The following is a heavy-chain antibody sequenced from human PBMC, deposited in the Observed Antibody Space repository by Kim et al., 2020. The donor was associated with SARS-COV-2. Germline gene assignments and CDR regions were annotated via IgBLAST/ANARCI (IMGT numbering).Heavy chain of an antibody. Sequence: GESLKISCKGSGYSFTSYWIGWVRQMPGKGLEWMGIIYPGDSDTRYSPSFQGQVTISADKSISTAYLQWSSLKASDTAMYYCARGSQWELLHNWVDPWGQGTLVTVSS. V-gene: IGHV5-51*01. CDR2: IYPGDSDT. D-gene: IGHD1-26*01. CDR1: GYSFTSYW. CDR3: ARGSQWELLHNWVDP. J-gene: IGHJ5*02.